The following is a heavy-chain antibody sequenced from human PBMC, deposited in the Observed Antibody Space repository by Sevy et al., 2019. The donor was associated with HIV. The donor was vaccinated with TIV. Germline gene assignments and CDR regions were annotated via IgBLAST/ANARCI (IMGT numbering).Heavy chain of an antibody. CDR1: GFTFDSYW. V-gene: IGHV3-74*01. D-gene: IGHD1-26*01. J-gene: IGHJ6*03. CDR2: INSDGSST. Sequence: GGSLRLSCVASGFTFDSYWMHWVRQAPGKGLVWVSRINSDGSSTPYADSVKGRFTISRDNAKNTLHLQLNRLGADDTAVYYCTRGDPIVPPAGYYYHMDVWGKGTTVTVSS. CDR3: TRGDPIVPPAGYYYHMDV.